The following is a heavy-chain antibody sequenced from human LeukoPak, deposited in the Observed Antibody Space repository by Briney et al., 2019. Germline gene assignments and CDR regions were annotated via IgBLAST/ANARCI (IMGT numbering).Heavy chain of an antibody. CDR1: GFTFNNYA. Sequence: PGGSLRLSCAASGFTFNNYAMHWVRQAPGKGLEWVSGISRNSGTIGYADSVKGRFTISRDNAKDSLYLQMNSLRAEDMALCYCTKMNSPEWLHRDAFDTWGQGTMVTVSS. CDR3: TKMNSPEWLHRDAFDT. V-gene: IGHV3-9*03. CDR2: ISRNSGTI. J-gene: IGHJ3*02. D-gene: IGHD6-19*01.